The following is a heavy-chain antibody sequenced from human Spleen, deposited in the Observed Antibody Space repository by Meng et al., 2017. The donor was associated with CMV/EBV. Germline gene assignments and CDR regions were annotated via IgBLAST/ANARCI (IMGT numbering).Heavy chain of an antibody. CDR1: AFSFSNYG. V-gene: IGHV3-30*02. D-gene: IGHD3-10*01. CDR2: IRYDGSNE. J-gene: IGHJ6*02. Sequence: GESLKISCVASAFSFSNYGIHWVRQAPGKGLEWVAFIRYDGSNEYYADSVKGRFTVSRDDSKNTVYLQMNSLRAEDTAMYYCARDRIIKGSDVWGQGTTVTVSS. CDR3: ARDRIIKGSDV.